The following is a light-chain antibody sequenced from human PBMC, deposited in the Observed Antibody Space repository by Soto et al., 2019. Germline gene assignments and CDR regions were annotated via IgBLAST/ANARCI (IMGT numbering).Light chain of an antibody. CDR1: QNISTY. V-gene: IGKV3-11*01. J-gene: IGKJ1*01. CDR3: QQPTNSPPWT. Sequence: EIVLTQSPATLSLSPGEGASLSCRASQNISTYLAWYQQRPGQVPRLLIYGVSKRAPAIPPRFSGSGSGTDFTLSVSGLETEDFAPYSWQQPTNSPPWTFGQGTRVELK. CDR2: GVS.